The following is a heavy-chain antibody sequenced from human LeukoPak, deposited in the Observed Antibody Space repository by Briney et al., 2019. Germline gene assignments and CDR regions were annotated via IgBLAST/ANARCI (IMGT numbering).Heavy chain of an antibody. CDR1: GFTFSSYG. J-gene: IGHJ6*03. Sequence: PGGSLRLSCAASGFTFSSYGMHWVRQAPGKGLEWVAFIWYDGSNKYYADSVKGRFTIARDNSKNTLYLQMNSLRAEDTAVYYCARGTTAYYYYYMDVWGKGTTVTVSS. V-gene: IGHV3-30*02. CDR3: ARGTTAYYYYYMDV. D-gene: IGHD4-17*01. CDR2: IWYDGSNK.